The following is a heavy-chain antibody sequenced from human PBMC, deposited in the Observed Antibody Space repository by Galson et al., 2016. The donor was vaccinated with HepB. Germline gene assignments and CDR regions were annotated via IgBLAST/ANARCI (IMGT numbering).Heavy chain of an antibody. CDR3: ARADGLGTGGSCQIDY. J-gene: IGHJ4*02. V-gene: IGHV3-21*06. D-gene: IGHD2-15*01. CDR2: VNGGATYR. Sequence: SLRLSCAASGFTFFKYYMTWVRQAPGKGPEWVSSVNGGATYRVYAQSVQGRFTISRDNGKNEVYLQMSDLRPEDTAVYYCARADGLGTGGSCQIDYWGQGTLVSVSS. CDR1: GFTFFKYY.